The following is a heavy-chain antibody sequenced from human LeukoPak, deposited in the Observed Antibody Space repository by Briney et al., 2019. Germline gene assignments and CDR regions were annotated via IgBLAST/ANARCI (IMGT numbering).Heavy chain of an antibody. V-gene: IGHV3-23*01. CDR1: GFTFSSYA. D-gene: IGHD6-13*01. CDR2: ISGSGGST. Sequence: GGSLRLSCAASGFTFSSYAMSWVRQAPGKGLEWVSAISGSGGSTYYAHSVKGRFTISRDNSKNTLYLQMNSLRAEDTAVYYCAYSSSWFRGHAFDIWGQGTMVTVSS. CDR3: AYSSSWFRGHAFDI. J-gene: IGHJ3*02.